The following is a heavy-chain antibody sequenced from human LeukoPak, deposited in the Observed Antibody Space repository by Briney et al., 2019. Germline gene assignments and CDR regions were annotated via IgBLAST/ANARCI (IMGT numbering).Heavy chain of an antibody. Sequence: SETLSLTCTVSGGSISGSSYYWGWIRQPPGKGLEWIGSIYYSGSTYYNPSLKSRVTISVDTSKNQFSLKLNSVTAADTAVYYCARLVAVAVSDYYFDYWGQGTLVTVSS. CDR1: GGSISGSSYY. CDR3: ARLVAVAVSDYYFDY. CDR2: IYYSGST. J-gene: IGHJ4*02. V-gene: IGHV4-39*01. D-gene: IGHD6-19*01.